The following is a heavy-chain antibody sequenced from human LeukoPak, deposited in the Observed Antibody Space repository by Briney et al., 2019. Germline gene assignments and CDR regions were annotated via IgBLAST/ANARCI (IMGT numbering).Heavy chain of an antibody. CDR3: ARATGITIFGVVHPHMDV. V-gene: IGHV3-48*04. CDR2: ISSSGSTI. J-gene: IGHJ6*03. Sequence: GGSLRLSCAASGFTFTTYWMSWVRQAPGKGLEWVSYISSSGSTIYYADSVKGRFTISRDNAKNSLYLQMNSLRAEDTAVYYCARATGITIFGVVHPHMDVWGKGTTVTVSS. D-gene: IGHD3-3*01. CDR1: GFTFTTYW.